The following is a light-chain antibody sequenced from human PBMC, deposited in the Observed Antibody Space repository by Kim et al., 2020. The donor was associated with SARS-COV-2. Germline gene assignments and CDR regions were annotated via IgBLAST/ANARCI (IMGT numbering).Light chain of an antibody. CDR3: ATWDDSLNNVV. CDR1: RPNIGSNA. Sequence: GQRVTFSCSGSRPNIGSNALNWYPHLPGSAPKLLISRNGQRPAGVADRFSGSKSGASASLAISGLQSGDEADYYCATWDDSLNNVVFGGGTQLTVL. J-gene: IGLJ2*01. V-gene: IGLV1-44*01. CDR2: RNG.